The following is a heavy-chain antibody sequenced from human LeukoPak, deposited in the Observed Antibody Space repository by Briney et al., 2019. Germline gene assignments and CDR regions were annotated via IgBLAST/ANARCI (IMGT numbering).Heavy chain of an antibody. V-gene: IGHV3-74*01. Sequence: GGSLRLSCAASGFTFSNYWMHWVRQAPGKGLVWVSRIKSDGSSTTYADSVKGRFTISRDNAKDTLYLQMNSLRADDTAVHYCARRPDCSGGSCYPGRFDYWGQGTLVTVSS. CDR2: IKSDGSST. D-gene: IGHD2-15*01. CDR1: GFTFSNYW. J-gene: IGHJ4*02. CDR3: ARRPDCSGGSCYPGRFDY.